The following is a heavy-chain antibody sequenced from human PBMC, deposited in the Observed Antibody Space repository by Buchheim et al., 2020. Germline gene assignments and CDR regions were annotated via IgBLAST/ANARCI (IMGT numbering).Heavy chain of an antibody. D-gene: IGHD3-22*01. CDR1: GFIFRNYW. CDR2: IDSDGSST. CDR3: ATNDASGSF. V-gene: IGHV3-74*01. J-gene: IGHJ4*02. Sequence: EVQLVESGGGLVQPGGSLRLSCAASGFIFRNYWMHWVRQARGKGLVWVSRIDSDGSSTIYADSVKGRFTISRDNAKNLVYLQMSSLRADDTAVYYCATNDASGSFWGQGTL.